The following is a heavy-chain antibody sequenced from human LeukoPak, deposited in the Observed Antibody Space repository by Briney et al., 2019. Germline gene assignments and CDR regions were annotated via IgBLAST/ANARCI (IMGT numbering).Heavy chain of an antibody. V-gene: IGHV4-34*01. J-gene: IGHJ4*02. D-gene: IGHD3-22*01. CDR1: GGSFSGYY. CDR3: ASGRGYWSFDY. CDR2: INHSGST. Sequence: IPSETLSLTCAVYGGSFSGYYWSWIRQPPGKGLEWIGEINHSGSTNYNPSLKSRVTISVDTSKNQFSLKLSSVTAADTAVYYCASGRGYWSFDYWGQGTLVTVSS.